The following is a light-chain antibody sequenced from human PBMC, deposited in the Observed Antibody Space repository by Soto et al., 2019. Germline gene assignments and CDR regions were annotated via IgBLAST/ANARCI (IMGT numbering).Light chain of an antibody. V-gene: IGKV3-11*01. J-gene: IGKJ2*01. Sequence: EIVLKQSPATLSLSPGERATLSCRASQSVSSYLAWYQQKPGQAPRLLSFGASYRATGIPARFTGSGSGTDFTLTISSLEPEDFALYFCQHRSDWPRITFGQGTKLEIK. CDR2: GAS. CDR3: QHRSDWPRIT. CDR1: QSVSSY.